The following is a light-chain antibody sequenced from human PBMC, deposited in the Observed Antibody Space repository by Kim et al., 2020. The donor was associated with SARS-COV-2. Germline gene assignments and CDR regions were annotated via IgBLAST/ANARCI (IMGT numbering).Light chain of an antibody. Sequence: SGVPSNFSGSGSGTDFSLTINSLRPEDFATYYCQQYDTYPFTFGPGPKVDIK. V-gene: IGKV1-16*02. CDR3: QQYDTYPFT. J-gene: IGKJ3*01.